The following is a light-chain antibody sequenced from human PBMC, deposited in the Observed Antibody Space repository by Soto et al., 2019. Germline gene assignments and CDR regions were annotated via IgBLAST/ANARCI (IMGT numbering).Light chain of an antibody. CDR1: QGFXST. CDR2: GAS. Sequence: IVMTQSPATLSVSPGERATLSCRASQGFXSTLAWFQQKPGQAPRILTYGASTRATDIPARLSGSGSGTEFTLTISSLQSEYFAVYYCQQYYNWTRTFGQGTKVEI. V-gene: IGKV3-15*01. CDR3: QQYYNWTRT. J-gene: IGKJ1*01.